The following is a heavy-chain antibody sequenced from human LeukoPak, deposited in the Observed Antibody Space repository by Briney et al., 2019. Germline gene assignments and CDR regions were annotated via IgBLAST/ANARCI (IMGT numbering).Heavy chain of an antibody. J-gene: IGHJ4*02. CDR3: AKDIDDYGGNEIDY. CDR1: GLTFSSYG. CDR2: IWSDGSNK. D-gene: IGHD4-23*01. Sequence: PGGSLRLSCAASGLTFSSYGMHWVRQAPGKGLEWVAVIWSDGSNKYYADSVKGRFTISRDNSKNTLYLQMNSLRAEDTAVYYCAKDIDDYGGNEIDYWGQGTLVTVSS. V-gene: IGHV3-33*06.